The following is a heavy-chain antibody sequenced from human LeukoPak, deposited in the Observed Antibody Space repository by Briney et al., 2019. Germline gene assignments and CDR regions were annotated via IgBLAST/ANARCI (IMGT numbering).Heavy chain of an antibody. D-gene: IGHD2-21*02. CDR1: GFTFSSYW. CDR3: ARAPPPYCGGDCYFGYFDY. V-gene: IGHV3-7*04. CDR2: IKQDGSEK. Sequence: GGSLRLSCAASGFTFSSYWMSWVRQAPGKGLEGVANIKQDGSEKYYVDSVKGRFTISRDNAKNSLYLQMNSLRAEDTAVYYCARAPPPYCGGDCYFGYFDYWGQGTLVTVSS. J-gene: IGHJ4*02.